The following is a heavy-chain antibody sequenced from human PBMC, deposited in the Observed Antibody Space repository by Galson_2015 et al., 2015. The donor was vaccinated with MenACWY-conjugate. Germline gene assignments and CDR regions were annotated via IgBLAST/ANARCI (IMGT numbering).Heavy chain of an antibody. CDR2: ISGGGGGT. CDR3: AKDLSAKGYYYYGMDV. CDR1: GFTFSSYA. Sequence: SLRLSCAASGFTFSSYAMSWVRQAPGKGLERAATISGGGGGTFYADSVKGRFTISRDNSKNTQYLEMNSLRAEDTAVYYCAKDLSAKGYYYYGMDVWGQGTTVTVSS. V-gene: IGHV3-23*01. J-gene: IGHJ6*02. D-gene: IGHD6-25*01.